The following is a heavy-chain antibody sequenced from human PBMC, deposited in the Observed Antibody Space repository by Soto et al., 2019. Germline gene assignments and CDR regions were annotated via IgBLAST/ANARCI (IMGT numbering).Heavy chain of an antibody. D-gene: IGHD3-3*01. CDR1: GFTFSSYA. J-gene: IGHJ4*02. V-gene: IGHV3-23*01. CDR2: ISGSGGST. Sequence: GGSLRLSCAASGFTFSSYAMSWVRQAPGKGLEWVSAISGSGGSTYYADSVKGRFTISRDNSKNTLYLQMNSLRADDTAVYYCAKVSGFWSGYLDYWGQGTLVTVSS. CDR3: AKVSGFWSGYLDY.